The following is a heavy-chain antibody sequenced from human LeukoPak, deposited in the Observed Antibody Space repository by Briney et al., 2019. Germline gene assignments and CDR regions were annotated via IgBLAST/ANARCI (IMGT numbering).Heavy chain of an antibody. V-gene: IGHV3-23*01. D-gene: IGHD6-13*01. CDR3: AKGEQLVQFPFDY. Sequence: GGSLRLSCAASGFTFSSYAMSWVRQAPGKVLEWVSAISGSGGSTYYADSVKGRFTISRDNSKNTLYLQMNSLRAEDTAVYYCAKGEQLVQFPFDYWGQGTLVTVSS. CDR1: GFTFSSYA. CDR2: ISGSGGST. J-gene: IGHJ4*02.